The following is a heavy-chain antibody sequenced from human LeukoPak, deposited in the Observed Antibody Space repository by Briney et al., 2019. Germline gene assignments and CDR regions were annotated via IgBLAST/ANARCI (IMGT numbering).Heavy chain of an antibody. Sequence: ASVKVSCKASGYTFTGYYMHWVRQAPGQGLEWMGWINPNSGGTNYAQKFQGRVTMTRDTSISTAYMELSSLRSEDTAVYYCARDGSSSWYAGGGNWFDPWGQGTLVTVSS. CDR3: ARDGSSSWYAGGGNWFDP. CDR1: GYTFTGYY. V-gene: IGHV1-2*02. CDR2: INPNSGGT. J-gene: IGHJ5*02. D-gene: IGHD6-13*01.